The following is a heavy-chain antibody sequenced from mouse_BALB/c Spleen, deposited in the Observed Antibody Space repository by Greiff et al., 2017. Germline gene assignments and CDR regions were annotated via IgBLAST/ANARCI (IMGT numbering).Heavy chain of an antibody. Sequence: DVQLQESGGGLVQPGGSLKLSCAASGFTFSSYGMSWVRQTPDKRLELVATINSNGGSTYYPDSVKGRFTISRDNAKNTLYLQMSSLKSEDTAMYYCARDGGYDYLYYAMDYWGQGTSVTVAS. V-gene: IGHV5-6-3*01. CDR3: ARDGGYDYLYYAMDY. CDR1: GFTFSSYG. D-gene: IGHD2-4*01. J-gene: IGHJ4*01. CDR2: INSNGGST.